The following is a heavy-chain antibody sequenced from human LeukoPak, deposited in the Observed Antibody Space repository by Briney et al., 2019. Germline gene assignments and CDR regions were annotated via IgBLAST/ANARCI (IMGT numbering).Heavy chain of an antibody. Sequence: SETLSLTCTVSGGSISSYYWSWIRQPPGKGLEWIGYIYYGGSTYNPSLKSRVTISVDTSKNQFFLKLSSVTAADTAVYYCARYSGNPSYYGMDVWGQGTTVTVSS. CDR2: IYYGGST. CDR3: ARYSGNPSYYGMDV. D-gene: IGHD3-10*01. J-gene: IGHJ6*02. CDR1: GGSISSYY. V-gene: IGHV4-59*06.